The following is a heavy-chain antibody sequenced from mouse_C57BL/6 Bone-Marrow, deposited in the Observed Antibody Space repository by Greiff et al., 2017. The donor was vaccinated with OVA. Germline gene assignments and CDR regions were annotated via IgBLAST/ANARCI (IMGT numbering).Heavy chain of an antibody. Sequence: EVKLMESGGGLVQPGGSLKLSCVASGFTFSNYWMNWVRQSPEKGLEWVAQIRLKSDNYATHYAESVKGRFTISRDDSKSSVYLQMNNLRAEDTGIDYCTGSITTVVATYWYFDVWGTGTTVTVSS. V-gene: IGHV6-3*01. CDR1: GFTFSNYW. CDR3: TGSITTVVATYWYFDV. CDR2: IRLKSDNYAT. J-gene: IGHJ1*03. D-gene: IGHD1-1*01.